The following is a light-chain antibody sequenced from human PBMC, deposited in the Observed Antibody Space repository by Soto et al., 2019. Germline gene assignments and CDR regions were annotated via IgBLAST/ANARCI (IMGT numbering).Light chain of an antibody. V-gene: IGKV1-39*01. Sequence: DVRMTQSPSSLSASVRDTITITCQAIRTINTYLNWFKQKPGEPPRLLIYGASTLHDGVPSRFSGSGSGADFTLTISGMKPEDFASYHCQQTYSDISFGGGTKVDIK. CDR1: RTINTY. CDR3: QQTYSDIS. J-gene: IGKJ4*01. CDR2: GAS.